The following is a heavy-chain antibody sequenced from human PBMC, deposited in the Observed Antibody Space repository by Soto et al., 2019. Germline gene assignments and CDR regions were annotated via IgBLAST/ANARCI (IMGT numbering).Heavy chain of an antibody. Sequence: QVQLVESGGGVVQPGRSLRLSCAASGFTFSSYGMHWVRQAPGKGLEWVAVIWYDGSNKYYADSVKGRFTISRDNSKNTLYLQMNSLRAEDTAVYYCARSGGPFYFDYWGQGTLVTVPS. CDR1: GFTFSSYG. CDR3: ARSGGPFYFDY. V-gene: IGHV3-33*01. J-gene: IGHJ4*02. CDR2: IWYDGSNK. D-gene: IGHD3-10*01.